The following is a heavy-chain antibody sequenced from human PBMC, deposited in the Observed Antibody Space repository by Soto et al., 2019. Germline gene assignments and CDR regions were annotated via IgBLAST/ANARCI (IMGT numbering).Heavy chain of an antibody. Sequence: QVHLLQSGAEVKKPGASVKVSCKASGYTFTSYGITWVRQAPRQGVEWMGWSSGYNGDIKYAQKFQGRVTMTADTSTSTAYMELRSLRSDDTGIYFCARDRTLISARNWFDPWGQGPLVTVTS. CDR1: GYTFTSYG. J-gene: IGHJ5*02. D-gene: IGHD6-6*01. V-gene: IGHV1-18*01. CDR2: SSGYNGDI. CDR3: ARDRTLISARNWFDP.